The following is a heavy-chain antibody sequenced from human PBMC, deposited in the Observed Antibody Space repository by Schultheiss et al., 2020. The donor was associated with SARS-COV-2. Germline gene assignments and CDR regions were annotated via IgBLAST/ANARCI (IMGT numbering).Heavy chain of an antibody. D-gene: IGHD6-6*01. J-gene: IGHJ4*02. CDR3: ARYLEQLVLFDY. V-gene: IGHV5-51*01. CDR1: GYSFTSYW. Sequence: GGSLRLSCKGSGYSFTSYWIGWVRQMPGKGLEWMGIIYPGDSDTRYSPSFQGQVTISADKSISTAYLQWSSLKASDTAMYYCARYLEQLVLFDYWGQGTLGTVSS. CDR2: IYPGDSDT.